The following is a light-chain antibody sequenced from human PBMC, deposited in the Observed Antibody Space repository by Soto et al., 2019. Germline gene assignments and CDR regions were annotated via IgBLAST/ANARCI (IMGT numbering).Light chain of an antibody. V-gene: IGKV1-39*01. Sequence: DIQMTQSPSSLSASVGDRVTITCRASESISRHLNWYQQKPGKAPKLLIYAASSLQNGVPSRFSGSGSGTEFTLTIINLQPEDFATYYCQQSYSTLSITVGQGTRLEIK. CDR1: ESISRH. CDR3: QQSYSTLSIT. CDR2: AAS. J-gene: IGKJ5*01.